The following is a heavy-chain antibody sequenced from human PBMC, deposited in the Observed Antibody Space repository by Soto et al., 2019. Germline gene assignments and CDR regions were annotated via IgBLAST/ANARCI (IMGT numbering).Heavy chain of an antibody. CDR2: ISYDGSNK. CDR1: GFTFSSYA. D-gene: IGHD1-26*01. V-gene: IGHV3-30-3*01. Sequence: QVQLVESGGGVVQPGRSLRLSCAASGFTFSSYAMHWVRQAPGKGLEWVAVISYDGSNKYYADSVKGRFTISRDNSKNTLYLQMNRLRAEDTAVYYCARARGAYSGSYGFDYWGQGTLVTVSS. J-gene: IGHJ4*02. CDR3: ARARGAYSGSYGFDY.